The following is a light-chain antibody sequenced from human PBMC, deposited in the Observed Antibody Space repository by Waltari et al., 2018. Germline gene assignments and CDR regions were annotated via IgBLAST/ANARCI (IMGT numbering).Light chain of an antibody. CDR2: DLD. CDR3: CCRDSRVNSLV. Sequence: SSDLTQDPDVSVALGETVTITCQGDSVGDSFASWYQQRPGQAPFLVIYDLDDRPSGIPDRFSASSSGRSESVIISGAQAEDEAVYYCCCRDSRVNSLVFGGGTKLTVL. J-gene: IGLJ2*01. CDR1: SVGDSF. V-gene: IGLV3-19*01.